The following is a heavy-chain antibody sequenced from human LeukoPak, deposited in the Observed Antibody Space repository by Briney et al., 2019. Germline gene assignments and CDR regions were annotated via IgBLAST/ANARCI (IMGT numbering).Heavy chain of an antibody. CDR1: GYSFSNLW. J-gene: IGHJ3*02. Sequence: GESLKISCKDFGYSFSNLWIGRVRQMPGKGLEWMGIIYPGDSDTRYSPSFQVQVTISADKSISTAYLKWSSLKASDNALIYRARLRARATAGTTAFDIWGQGTMVTVSS. CDR2: IYPGDSDT. D-gene: IGHD6-13*01. CDR3: ARLRARATAGTTAFDI. V-gene: IGHV5-51*01.